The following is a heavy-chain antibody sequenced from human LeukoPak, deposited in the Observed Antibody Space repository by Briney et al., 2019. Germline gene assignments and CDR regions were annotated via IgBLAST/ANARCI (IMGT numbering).Heavy chain of an antibody. J-gene: IGHJ6*03. V-gene: IGHV4-59*12. D-gene: IGHD5-18*01. CDR3: ARDFGYSYGYGYYYYYYMDV. Sequence: PSETLSLTCTVSGGSISGYYWSWIRQPPGKELEWIGYIYESGSTDYNPSLRSRVTISRDTSKNQVSLKLSSVTAADTAVYYCARDFGYSYGYGYYYYYYMDVWGKGTTVTISS. CDR2: IYESGST. CDR1: GGSISGYY.